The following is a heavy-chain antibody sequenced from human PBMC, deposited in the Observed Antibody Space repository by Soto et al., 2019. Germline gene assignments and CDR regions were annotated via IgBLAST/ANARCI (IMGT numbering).Heavy chain of an antibody. CDR2: FDPEDGET. CDR1: GYTLTELS. D-gene: IGHD5-12*01. V-gene: IGHV1-24*01. J-gene: IGHJ4*02. Sequence: GASVEVSCKVSGYTLTELSMHWVRQAPGKGLEWMGGFDPEDGETIYAQKFQGRVTMTEDTPTDTAYMELSSLRSEDTAVYYCATGGVATIGRNFDYWGQGTLVTVSS. CDR3: ATGGVATIGRNFDY.